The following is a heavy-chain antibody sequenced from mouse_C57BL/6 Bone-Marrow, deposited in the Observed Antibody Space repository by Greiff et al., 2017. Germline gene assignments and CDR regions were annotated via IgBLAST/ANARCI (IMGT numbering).Heavy chain of an antibody. J-gene: IGHJ4*01. Sequence: EVMLVESGGGLVQPGGSMKLSCAASGFTFSDAWMDWVRQSPEKGLEWVAEIRNKANNHATCYAESVKGRFTISRDDSKSSVYLQMNSLRAEDTGIYYCTTRSYDYDGLYYYAMDYWGQGTSVTVSS. D-gene: IGHD2-4*01. V-gene: IGHV6-6*01. CDR1: GFTFSDAW. CDR2: IRNKANNHAT. CDR3: TTRSYDYDGLYYYAMDY.